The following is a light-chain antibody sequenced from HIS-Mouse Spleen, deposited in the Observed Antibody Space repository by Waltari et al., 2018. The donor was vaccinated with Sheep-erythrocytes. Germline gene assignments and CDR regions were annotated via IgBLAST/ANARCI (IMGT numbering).Light chain of an antibody. V-gene: IGLV2-11*01. Sequence: QSALTQPRSVSGSPGQSVTISCPGTSSDVGGYNYVSCYQQHPGKAPKLMIYDVSQRPSGVPNRVSGYKSGNTASLTISGLQAEDEADSYCCSYAGSYNHVFATGTKVTVL. CDR2: DVS. J-gene: IGLJ1*01. CDR1: SSDVGGYNY. CDR3: CSYAGSYNHV.